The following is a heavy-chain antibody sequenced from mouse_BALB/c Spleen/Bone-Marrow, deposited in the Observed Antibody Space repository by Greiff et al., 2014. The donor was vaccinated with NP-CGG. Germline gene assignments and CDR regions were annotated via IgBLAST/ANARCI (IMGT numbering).Heavy chain of an antibody. CDR3: ARRTNLQGDFDV. D-gene: IGHD1-3*01. J-gene: IGHJ1*01. V-gene: IGHV1-67*01. CDR1: GYTFTDYA. CDR2: ISTYSGNT. Sequence: VKLMESGPELVRPGVSVKISCKGSGYTFTDYAMHWVKQSHAKSLEWTGVISTYSGNTNYNQKFKGKATMTVDKSSSTAYMELARLTSEDSAIYYCARRTNLQGDFDVWGAGTTVTVSS.